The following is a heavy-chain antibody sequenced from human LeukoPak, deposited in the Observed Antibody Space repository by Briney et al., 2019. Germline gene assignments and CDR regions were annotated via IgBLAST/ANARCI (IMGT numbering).Heavy chain of an antibody. Sequence: ASVKVSCKISGYTLTELSMHWVRQAPGKGLEWMGGFDTEDGETIYAQKFQGRVTMTEDTSTDTAYMELSSLRSEDTAVYYCATDSRGVGNAFDIWGQGTMVTVSS. CDR3: ATDSRGVGNAFDI. CDR2: FDTEDGET. CDR1: GYTLTELS. D-gene: IGHD3-10*01. J-gene: IGHJ3*02. V-gene: IGHV1-24*01.